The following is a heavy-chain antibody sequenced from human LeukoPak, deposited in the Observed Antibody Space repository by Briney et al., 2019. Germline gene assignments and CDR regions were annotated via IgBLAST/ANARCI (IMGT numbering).Heavy chain of an antibody. Sequence: GESLKISCKGSGYSFTSYWIGWVRQMPGKGLEWMGIIHPGDSDTRYSPSFQGQVTISADKSISTAYLQWSSLKASDTAMYYCAGGWELLGDAFDIWGQGTMVTVSS. CDR1: GYSFTSYW. J-gene: IGHJ3*02. D-gene: IGHD1-26*01. V-gene: IGHV5-51*01. CDR2: IHPGDSDT. CDR3: AGGWELLGDAFDI.